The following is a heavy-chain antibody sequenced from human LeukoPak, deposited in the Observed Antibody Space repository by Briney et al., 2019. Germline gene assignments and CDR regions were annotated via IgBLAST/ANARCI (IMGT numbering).Heavy chain of an antibody. CDR2: IYHSGST. V-gene: IGHV4-38-2*01. Sequence: SETLSLTCAVSGYSISSGYYWGWSRQPPGKVLEWIGSIYHSGSTYYNPSLKSRVTISVDTSKNQFSLKLSSVTAADTAVYYCARTEQVEYYMDVWGKGTTVTVSS. CDR3: ARTEQVEYYMDV. D-gene: IGHD1-14*01. CDR1: GYSISSGYY. J-gene: IGHJ6*03.